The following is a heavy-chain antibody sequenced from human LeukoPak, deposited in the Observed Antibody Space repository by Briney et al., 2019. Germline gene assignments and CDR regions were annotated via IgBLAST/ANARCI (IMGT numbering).Heavy chain of an antibody. V-gene: IGHV3-33*01. D-gene: IGHD2-2*01. Sequence: GGSLRLSCAASGFSFTNYGMHWVRQAPGKGLEWVAVMSSSGDLIHYADSVKGRFTISRDNSKNTLYLQMNSLRAEDTAVYYCARDGVPAAADYWGQGTVVTVSS. J-gene: IGHJ4*02. CDR3: ARDGVPAAADY. CDR2: MSSSGDLI. CDR1: GFSFTNYG.